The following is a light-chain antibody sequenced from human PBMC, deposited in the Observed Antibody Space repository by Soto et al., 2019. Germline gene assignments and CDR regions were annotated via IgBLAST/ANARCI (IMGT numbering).Light chain of an antibody. Sequence: DIQMTQSPSTLSGSVGERVTTTCRASQTISSWLAWYQQKPGKAPKLLIYKASTLKSGVPSRFSGSGSGTEFTLTISSLQPDDFATYYCQHYNSYSEAFGQGTKV. V-gene: IGKV1-5*03. J-gene: IGKJ1*01. CDR2: KAS. CDR1: QTISSW. CDR3: QHYNSYSEA.